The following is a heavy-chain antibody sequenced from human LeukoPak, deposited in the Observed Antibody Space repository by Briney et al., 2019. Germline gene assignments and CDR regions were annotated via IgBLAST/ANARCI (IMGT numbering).Heavy chain of an antibody. V-gene: IGHV4-4*07. J-gene: IGHJ4*02. D-gene: IGHD1-26*01. Sequence: PSETLSLTCTVSGGSISSYYWSWIRQSAGKGLEWIGRLYTSGSTSYNPSLKSRVTMSVDTSKNQFSLKLTSVTAADTAVYYCARAGESYSLDYWGQGTLVTVSS. CDR2: LYTSGST. CDR3: ARAGESYSLDY. CDR1: GGSISSYY.